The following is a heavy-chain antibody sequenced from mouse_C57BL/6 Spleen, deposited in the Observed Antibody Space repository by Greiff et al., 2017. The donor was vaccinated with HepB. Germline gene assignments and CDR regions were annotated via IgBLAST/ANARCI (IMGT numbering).Heavy chain of an antibody. D-gene: IGHD1-1*01. CDR1: GYTFTSYW. J-gene: IGHJ2*01. Sequence: QVQLQQPGAELVMPGASVKLSCKASGYTFTSYWMHWVKQRPGQGLEWIGEIDPSDSYTNYNQKFKGKSTLTVDKSSSTAYMQLSSRTSEDSAVYYCARGGYGSSYYFDYWGQGTTLTVSS. CDR3: ARGGYGSSYYFDY. V-gene: IGHV1-69*01. CDR2: IDPSDSYT.